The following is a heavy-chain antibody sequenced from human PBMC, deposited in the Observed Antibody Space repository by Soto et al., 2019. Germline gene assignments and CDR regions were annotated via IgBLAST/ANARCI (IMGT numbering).Heavy chain of an antibody. V-gene: IGHV3-30-3*01. CDR2: ISYDGSNK. CDR1: GFTFSSYA. Sequence: QVQLVESGGGVVQPGRSLRLSCAASGFTFSSYAMHWVRQAPGKGLEWVAVISYDGSNKYYADSVKGRFTISRDNSKNTLYLQMNSLRAEDTAVYYCGRDLRYCISTSCNGYYYYGMDVWGQGTTVTVSS. J-gene: IGHJ6*02. D-gene: IGHD2-2*01. CDR3: GRDLRYCISTSCNGYYYYGMDV.